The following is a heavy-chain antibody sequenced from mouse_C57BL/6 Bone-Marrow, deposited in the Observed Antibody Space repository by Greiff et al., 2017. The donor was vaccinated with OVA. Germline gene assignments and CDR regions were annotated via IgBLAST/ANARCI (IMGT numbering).Heavy chain of an antibody. V-gene: IGHV1-80*01. D-gene: IGHD6-1*01. CDR3: ARGVLADYFDY. J-gene: IGHJ2*01. CDR2: IYPGDGDT. Sequence: QVQLKQSGAELVKPGASVKISSKASGYAFSSYWMNWVKQRPGKGLEWIGQIYPGDGDTNYNGKFKGKATLTADKSSSTAYMQLSSLTSEDSAVYFCARGVLADYFDYWGQGTTLTVSS. CDR1: GYAFSSYW.